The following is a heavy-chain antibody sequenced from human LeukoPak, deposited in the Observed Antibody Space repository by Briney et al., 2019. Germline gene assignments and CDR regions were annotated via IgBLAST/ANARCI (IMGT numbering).Heavy chain of an antibody. CDR1: GGSFSGYY. CDR2: INHSGST. Sequence: PSETLSLTCAVYGGSFSGYYWSWIRQPPGKGLEWIGEINHSGSTNYNPSLKSRVTMSVDTSKNQFSLKLSSVTAADTAVYYCASLVTTNYYYYYMDVWGKGTTVTVSS. D-gene: IGHD4-11*01. V-gene: IGHV4-34*01. CDR3: ASLVTTNYYYYYMDV. J-gene: IGHJ6*03.